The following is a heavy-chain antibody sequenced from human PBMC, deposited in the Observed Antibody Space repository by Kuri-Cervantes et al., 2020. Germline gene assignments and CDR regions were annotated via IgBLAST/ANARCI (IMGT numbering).Heavy chain of an antibody. D-gene: IGHD2-8*02. CDR3: ASSQYCTGGVCPPLGQYYMDV. V-gene: IGHV1-3*01. CDR2: INAGNGNT. CDR1: GYTFTSYD. J-gene: IGHJ6*03. Sequence: ASVKVSCKASGYTFTSYDINWVRQATGQRLEWMGWINAGNGNTKYSQKFQGRVTITADESTSTAYMELSSLRSEDTAVYYCASSQYCTGGVCPPLGQYYMDVWGKGTTVTVSS.